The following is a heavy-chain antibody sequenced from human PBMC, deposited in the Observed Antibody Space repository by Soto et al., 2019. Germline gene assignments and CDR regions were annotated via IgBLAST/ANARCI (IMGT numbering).Heavy chain of an antibody. Sequence: QVQLQESGPGLVKPSQTLSLTCTVSGGSISSGGYYWSWIRQHPGKGLEWIGYIYYSGSTYYNPSLKSRGTISVDTSKNQFSLKLSSVTAADTAVYYCARPAKHTVTSYVTGYFDLWGRGTLVTVSS. J-gene: IGHJ2*01. CDR3: ARPAKHTVTSYVTGYFDL. CDR2: IYYSGST. CDR1: GGSISSGGYY. D-gene: IGHD4-17*01. V-gene: IGHV4-31*03.